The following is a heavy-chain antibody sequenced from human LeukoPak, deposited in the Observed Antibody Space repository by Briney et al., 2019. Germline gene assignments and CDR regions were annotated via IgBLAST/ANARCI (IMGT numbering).Heavy chain of an antibody. J-gene: IGHJ4*02. CDR1: GFTLSSYW. CDR2: IKQDGSET. V-gene: IGHV3-7*03. D-gene: IGHD3-22*01. CDR3: ARDLPYYYDSSGYPRGDY. Sequence: PGGSLRLSCAASGFTLSSYWMNWVRQAPGKGLEWVANIKQDGSETYYVDSVKGRFTISRDNSKNTLYLQMNSLRAEDTAVYYCARDLPYYYDSSGYPRGDYWGQGTLVTVSS.